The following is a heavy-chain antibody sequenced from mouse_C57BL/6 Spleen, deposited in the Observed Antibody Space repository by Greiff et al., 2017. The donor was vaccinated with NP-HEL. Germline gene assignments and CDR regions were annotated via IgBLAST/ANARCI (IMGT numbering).Heavy chain of an antibody. CDR1: GFNIKNTY. CDR2: IDPANGNT. CDR3: ARSDDGSSYEDYAMDY. Sequence: EVKLVESVAELVRPGASVKLSCTASGFNIKNTYMHWVKQRPEQGLEWIGRIDPANGNTKYAPKFQGKAPITADTSSNTAYLQLSSLTSEDTAIYYCARSDDGSSYEDYAMDYWGQGTSVTVSS. J-gene: IGHJ4*01. V-gene: IGHV14-3*01. D-gene: IGHD1-1*01.